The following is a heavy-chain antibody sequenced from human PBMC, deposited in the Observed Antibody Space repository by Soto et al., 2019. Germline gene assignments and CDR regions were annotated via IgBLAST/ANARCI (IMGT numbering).Heavy chain of an antibody. CDR1: GGSFSGYC. CDR3: ARSYDILTGYPQFDY. Sequence: PSETLSLTCAVYGGSFSGYCWSWIRQPPGKGLEWIGEINHSGSTNYNPSLKSRVTISVDTSKNQFSLKLSSVTAADTAVYYCARSYDILTGYPQFDYWGQGTLVTVSS. J-gene: IGHJ4*02. CDR2: INHSGST. V-gene: IGHV4-34*01. D-gene: IGHD3-9*01.